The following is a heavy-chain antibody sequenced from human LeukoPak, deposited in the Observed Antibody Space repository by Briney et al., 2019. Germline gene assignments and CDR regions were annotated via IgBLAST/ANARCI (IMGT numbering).Heavy chain of an antibody. D-gene: IGHD2-21*02. Sequence: KPSETLSLTCTVSGGSISSSSYYWGWIRQPPGKGLEWIGSIYYSGSTYYNPSLKSRVTISVDTSKNQFSLKLSSVTAADTAVYYCARSLATIVVVTAIDYWGQGTLVTVSS. CDR3: ARSLATIVVVTAIDY. J-gene: IGHJ4*02. CDR1: GGSISSSSYY. CDR2: IYYSGST. V-gene: IGHV4-39*07.